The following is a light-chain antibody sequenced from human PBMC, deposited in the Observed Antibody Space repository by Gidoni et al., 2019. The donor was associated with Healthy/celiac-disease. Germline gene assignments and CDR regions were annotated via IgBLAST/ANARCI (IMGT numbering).Light chain of an antibody. CDR3: QQSYSQRT. CDR2: AAS. J-gene: IGKJ1*01. V-gene: IGKV1-39*01. CDR1: QSISSY. Sequence: DIEMTQSPSSLSASVGDRVTITFRASQSISSYLNWYQQNPGKAPKLLIYAASSLQSGVPSRFRGSGSGKDFTLTISSLPPVDFATYYCQQSYSQRTFGQGTKVEIK.